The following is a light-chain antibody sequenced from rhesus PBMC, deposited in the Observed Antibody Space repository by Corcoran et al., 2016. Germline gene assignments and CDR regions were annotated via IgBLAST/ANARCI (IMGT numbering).Light chain of an antibody. CDR1: QGISSY. CDR2: YAS. CDR3: QQYNSAPLT. V-gene: IGKV1-37*01. Sequence: DIQMTQSPSSLSASVGDTVTITCRASQGISSYLAWYQQQPGKAPKPLIYYASNLESGVPSRFSVSGSGTEFTLTISSLQPEDFATYYCQQYNSAPLTFGGGTKVEIK. J-gene: IGKJ4*01.